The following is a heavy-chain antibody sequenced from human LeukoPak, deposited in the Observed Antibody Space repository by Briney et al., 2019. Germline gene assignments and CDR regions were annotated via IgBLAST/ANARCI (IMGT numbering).Heavy chain of an antibody. D-gene: IGHD2-2*03. CDR2: ISSSGSTI. CDR3: ARVTVDIVVVPAAMGAFDI. J-gene: IGHJ3*02. CDR1: GFTFSDYY. V-gene: IGHV3-11*01. Sequence: GGSLRLSCAASGFTFSDYYMSWIRQAPGKGLEWVSYISSSGSTIYYADSVKGRFTISRDNAKNSLYLQMNSLRAEDTAVYYCARVTVDIVVVPAAMGAFDIWGQGTMVTVSS.